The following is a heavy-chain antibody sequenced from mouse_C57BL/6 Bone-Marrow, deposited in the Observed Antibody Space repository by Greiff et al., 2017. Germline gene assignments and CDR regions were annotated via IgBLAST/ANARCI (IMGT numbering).Heavy chain of an antibody. CDR2: IYPRSGNT. CDR1: GYTFTSYG. J-gene: IGHJ4*01. V-gene: IGHV1-81*01. Sequence: VQLQESGAELARPGASVKLSCKASGYTFTSYGISWVKQRPGQGLEWIGEIYPRSGNTYYNEKFKGKATLTADKSSSTAYMELRSLTSEDSAVSFCARQRPTWMADWGQGTSVTVSA. CDR3: ARQRPTWMAD. D-gene: IGHD5-5*01.